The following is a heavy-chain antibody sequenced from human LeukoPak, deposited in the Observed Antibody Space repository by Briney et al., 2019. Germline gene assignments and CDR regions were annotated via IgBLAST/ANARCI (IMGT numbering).Heavy chain of an antibody. CDR2: VYYRGNT. J-gene: IGHJ4*02. Sequence: PSETLSLTCSVSGASITSGDYYWGWVRQPPGKGLEWIASVYYRGNTYKKPSLESRVTMSADTSKNQFSLKLNSVTAADTAVYYCVRNGIDYYASGSHFDYWGQGTLVAVST. V-gene: IGHV4-39*07. CDR1: GASITSGDYY. CDR3: VRNGIDYYASGSHFDY. D-gene: IGHD3-10*01.